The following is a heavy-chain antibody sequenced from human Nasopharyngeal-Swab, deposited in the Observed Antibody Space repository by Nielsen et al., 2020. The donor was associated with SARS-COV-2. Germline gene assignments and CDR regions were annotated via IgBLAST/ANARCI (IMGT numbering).Heavy chain of an antibody. Sequence: GGSLRLSCAASGFTVSSSYMSWVRQAPGKGLEWVSTIHSDGNTYFADSVRGRFSSHIDNYRNTLSLEMNSLRAEDTAVYYCASRGAANDPSTRDLPYSRRTFDLWGRGTLVTVSS. J-gene: IGHJ2*01. CDR2: IHSDGNT. D-gene: IGHD4-11*01. CDR1: GFTVSSSY. V-gene: IGHV3-53*01. CDR3: ASRGAANDPSTRDLPYSRRTFDL.